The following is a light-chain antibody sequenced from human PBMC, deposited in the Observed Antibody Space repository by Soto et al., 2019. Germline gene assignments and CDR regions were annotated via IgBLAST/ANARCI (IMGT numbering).Light chain of an antibody. V-gene: IGLV2-14*01. CDR1: SSDVGTYNY. Sequence: QSALTQPASVSGSPGQSITISCTGTSSDVGTYNYVSWYQQHPGKVPKLMIYEVSNRPSGVSNRFSGSKSGNTASLNISGLQAEDEADYYCSSYTSRSPLLFGGGTKLTVL. CDR3: SSYTSRSPLL. CDR2: EVS. J-gene: IGLJ2*01.